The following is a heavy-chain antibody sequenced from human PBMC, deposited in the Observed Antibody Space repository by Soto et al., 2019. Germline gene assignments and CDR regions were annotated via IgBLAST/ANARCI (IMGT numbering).Heavy chain of an antibody. CDR1: GFIFTTNS. Sequence: EVRLVASGGGLVKPGGSLRLSCVTSGFIFTTNSMNWVRQVPEKGLQWLSSISSSGTFKSYGDSVKGRFTISRDNAKNSLFLEMNNLRGEDTGLYYCARDPPHGGTSSWDADSWGLETLVTVSS. V-gene: IGHV3-21*01. CDR3: ARDPPHGGTSSWDADS. CDR2: ISSSGTFK. D-gene: IGHD2-15*01. J-gene: IGHJ4*02.